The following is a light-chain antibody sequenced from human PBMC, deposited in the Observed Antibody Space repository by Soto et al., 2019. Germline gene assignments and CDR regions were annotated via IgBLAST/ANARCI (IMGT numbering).Light chain of an antibody. CDR2: LGS. V-gene: IGKV2-28*01. Sequence: DIVMTQSPLSLPVTPGEPASISCRSSQSLLHSNGYNYLDWYLQKPGQSPQLLIYLGSNRASGVPDRFSGSGSGTDFTLKISRVEAEDVGVYYCMQAHPGYTFGQGTKLEIK. CDR1: QSLLHSNGYNY. CDR3: MQAHPGYT. J-gene: IGKJ2*01.